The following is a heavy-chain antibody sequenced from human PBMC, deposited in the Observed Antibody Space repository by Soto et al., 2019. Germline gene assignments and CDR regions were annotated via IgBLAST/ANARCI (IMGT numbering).Heavy chain of an antibody. V-gene: IGHV1-69*01. CDR3: ASDAGIVSEAGERNGFDP. CDR2: IIPISGKA. CDR1: GGTFSSYA. D-gene: IGHD6-13*01. J-gene: IGHJ5*02. Sequence: QVQLVQSGAEVKKPGYSVKVSCKASGGTFSSYAISWVRQAPGQVLEWMGGIIPISGKANYEQKFQGRVTNTEDESTSTAYMELSSGRSEDTAVDYWASDAGIVSEAGERNGFDPWGQGTLVTVSS.